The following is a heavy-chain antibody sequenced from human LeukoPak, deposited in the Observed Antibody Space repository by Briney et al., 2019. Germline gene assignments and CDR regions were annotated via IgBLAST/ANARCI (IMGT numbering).Heavy chain of an antibody. V-gene: IGHV3-23*01. CDR2: ISGSGGST. D-gene: IGHD3-16*02. J-gene: IGHJ4*02. CDR3: ATKTFGGVIVTPLGY. CDR1: GFTFSSYA. Sequence: SGGSLRLSCAASGFTFSSYAMSWVRQAPGKGLEWVSAISGSGGSTYYADSVKGRFTISRDNSKNTLYLQMNSLRAEDTAVYYCATKTFGGVIVTPLGYWGQGTLVTVSS.